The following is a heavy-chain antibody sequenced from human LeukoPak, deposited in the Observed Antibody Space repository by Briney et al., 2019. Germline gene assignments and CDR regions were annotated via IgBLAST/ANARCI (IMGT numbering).Heavy chain of an antibody. D-gene: IGHD3-10*01. V-gene: IGHV3-21*04. J-gene: IGHJ4*02. CDR3: AKDMVRGDY. CDR2: ITSSGTYI. CDR1: GFTFSNYN. Sequence: GGSLRLSCAASGFTFSNYNMNWVRQAPGKAMEWVSSITSSGTYIFYADSVKGRFTISRDNAKNSLYLQMNSLRVDDTALYYCAKDMVRGDYWGQGTLVTVSS.